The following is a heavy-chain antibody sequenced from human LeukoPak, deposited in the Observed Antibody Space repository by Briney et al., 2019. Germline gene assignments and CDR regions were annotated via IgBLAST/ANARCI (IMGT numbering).Heavy chain of an antibody. Sequence: PSETLSLTCTVSGCSISTYYWSWVRQAPGKGLEWVWYIYYSGSTNYNPALKSRITISLDTSKNLFSLKLSSVTAADTAVYYCARYCSGGSCYSGQFDYWGQGTLVTVSS. J-gene: IGHJ4*02. V-gene: IGHV4-59*08. CDR1: GCSISTYY. CDR2: IYYSGST. CDR3: ARYCSGGSCYSGQFDY. D-gene: IGHD2-15*01.